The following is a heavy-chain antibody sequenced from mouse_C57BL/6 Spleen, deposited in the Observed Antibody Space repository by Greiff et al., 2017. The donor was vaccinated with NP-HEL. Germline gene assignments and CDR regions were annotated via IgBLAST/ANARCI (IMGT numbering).Heavy chain of an antibody. CDR1: GYSFTGYY. J-gene: IGHJ4*01. D-gene: IGHD2-2*01. V-gene: IGHV1-42*01. CDR3: ARHSGYPYYAMDY. CDR2: INPSTGGT. Sequence: DVQLQESGPELVKPGASVKISCKASGYSFTGYYMNWVKQSPEKSLEWIGEINPSTGGTTYNQKFKAKATLTVDKSSSTAYMQLKSLTSEDSAVYYCARHSGYPYYAMDYWGQGTSVTVSS.